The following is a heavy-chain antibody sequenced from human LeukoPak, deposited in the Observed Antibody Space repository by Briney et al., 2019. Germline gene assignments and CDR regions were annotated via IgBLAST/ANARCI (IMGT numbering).Heavy chain of an antibody. CDR2: IYTSGST. CDR3: ARGPNEDYYDSSGFLI. D-gene: IGHD3-22*01. CDR1: GGSISSGSYY. Sequence: SQTLSLTCTGSGGSISSGSYYWRWLRQPAGRGLEWIGRIYTSGSTNYNPSLKSRVTISVDTSKNQFSLKLSSVTAADTAVYYCARGPNEDYYDSSGFLIWGQGTLVTVSS. J-gene: IGHJ4*02. V-gene: IGHV4-61*02.